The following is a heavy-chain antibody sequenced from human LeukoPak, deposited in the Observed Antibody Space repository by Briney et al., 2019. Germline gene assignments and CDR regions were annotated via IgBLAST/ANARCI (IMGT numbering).Heavy chain of an antibody. CDR1: GYTFTNYP. CDR3: ARRDVVAGGPLDY. V-gene: IGHV1-3*01. CDR2: INGGNGNT. Sequence: ASVKVSCKASGYTFTNYPLHWVRQAPGQRLEWMGWINGGNGNTKYSQKFQDRVTFTRDTSASTAYMDLSSLRSEDTAVYYCARRDVVAGGPLDYWGQGTLVTVSS. J-gene: IGHJ4*02. D-gene: IGHD5-12*01.